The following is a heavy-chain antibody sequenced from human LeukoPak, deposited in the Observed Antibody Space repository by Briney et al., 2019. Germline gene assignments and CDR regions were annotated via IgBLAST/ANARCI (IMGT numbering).Heavy chain of an antibody. CDR2: IIPIFGTA. CDR3: ARDPDLTRGYSYGPSLDY. V-gene: IGHV1-69*05. D-gene: IGHD5-18*01. J-gene: IGHJ4*02. Sequence: VASVKVSCKASADTFTSYAISCVRQAPGQGLEWMGRIIPIFGTANYAQKFQGRVTITTDESTSTAYMELSSLRSEDTAVYYCARDPDLTRGYSYGPSLDYWGQGTLVTVSS. CDR1: ADTFTSYA.